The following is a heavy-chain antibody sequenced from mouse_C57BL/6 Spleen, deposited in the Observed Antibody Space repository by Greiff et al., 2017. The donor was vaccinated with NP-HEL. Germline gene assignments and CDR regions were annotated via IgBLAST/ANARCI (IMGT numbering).Heavy chain of an antibody. J-gene: IGHJ2*01. CDR2: IYPGDGDT. CDR1: GYAFSSSW. V-gene: IGHV1-82*01. CDR3: ARMAGEQQVYY. D-gene: IGHD2-13*01. Sequence: VQLQQSGPELVKPGASVKVSCKASGYAFSSSWMNWVKQRPGKGLEWIGRIYPGDGDTNYNGKFKGKATLTADKSSSTAYMQLSSLTSEDSAVYFCARMAGEQQVYYWGQGTTLTVSS.